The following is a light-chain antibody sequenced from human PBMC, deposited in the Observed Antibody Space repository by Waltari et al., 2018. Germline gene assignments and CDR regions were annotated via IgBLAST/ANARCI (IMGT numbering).Light chain of an antibody. CDR2: AAS. V-gene: IGKV1-39*01. CDR1: QSISSY. Sequence: MTQSPSSLSASVGDRVTITCRASQSISSYLNWYQQKPGKAPKLLIYAASSLQSGVPSRFSGSGSGTDFTLTITSLQPEDFATYYCQQSYSTLLTFGPGTKVDIK. CDR3: QQSYSTLLT. J-gene: IGKJ3*01.